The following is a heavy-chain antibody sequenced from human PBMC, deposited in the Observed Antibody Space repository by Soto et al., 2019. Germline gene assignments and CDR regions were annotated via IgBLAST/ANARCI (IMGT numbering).Heavy chain of an antibody. Sequence: SVKVSCKASGGTFSSYAISWVRQAPGQGLEWMGGIIPIFGTANYAQKFQGRVTITADESTSTAYMELSSLRSEDTAVYYCARGTGMVYAIRRDYYYYGMDVWGQGTTVTVSS. CDR3: ARGTGMVYAIRRDYYYYGMDV. J-gene: IGHJ6*02. CDR2: IIPIFGTA. D-gene: IGHD2-8*01. V-gene: IGHV1-69*13. CDR1: GGTFSSYA.